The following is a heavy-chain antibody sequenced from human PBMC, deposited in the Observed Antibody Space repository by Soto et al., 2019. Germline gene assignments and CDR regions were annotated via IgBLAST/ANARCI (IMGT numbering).Heavy chain of an antibody. Sequence: PGGSLRLSCAASGFTFSSYGMHWVRQAPGKGLEWVAVISYSGSNIYYADSVKGRFTISRDNAKNSLYLQMNSLRAEDTAVYYCARGSYSSGWFFAEYFQHWGQGTLVTVSS. CDR2: ISYSGSNI. V-gene: IGHV3-30*03. D-gene: IGHD6-19*01. CDR1: GFTFSSYG. J-gene: IGHJ1*01. CDR3: ARGSYSSGWFFAEYFQH.